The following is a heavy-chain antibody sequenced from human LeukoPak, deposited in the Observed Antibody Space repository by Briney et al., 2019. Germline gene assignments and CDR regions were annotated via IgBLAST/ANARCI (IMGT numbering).Heavy chain of an antibody. V-gene: IGHV4-59*01. Sequence: SETLCLTCTVSGGSISIYYWSWIRQPPGKGLEWIGHIYNSGNTNYNPSFKSRVTISEDTPKNQFSLKFSSVTAADTAVYYCVRDRELNYWGQGTLVTVSS. CDR2: IYNSGNT. CDR1: GGSISIYY. J-gene: IGHJ4*02. CDR3: VRDRELNY. D-gene: IGHD3-10*01.